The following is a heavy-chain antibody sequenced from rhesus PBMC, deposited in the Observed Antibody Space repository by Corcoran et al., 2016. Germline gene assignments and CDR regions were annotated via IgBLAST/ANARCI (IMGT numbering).Heavy chain of an antibody. CDR1: VGAFSGYY. D-gene: IGHD4-29*01. J-gene: IGHJ4*01. V-gene: IGHV4-165*01. CDR3: ARRVAAGAYFDY. CDR2: IKVNSGRT. Sequence: QVQLQESGPGLVKPSETLSLTCAVSVGAFSGYYWGCIRPPPGMGLGWSGYIKVNSGRTAYKPALRGRGTIAKETTKNQVSLKLSSVTAADTAVYDCARRVAAGAYFDYWGQGVLVTVSS.